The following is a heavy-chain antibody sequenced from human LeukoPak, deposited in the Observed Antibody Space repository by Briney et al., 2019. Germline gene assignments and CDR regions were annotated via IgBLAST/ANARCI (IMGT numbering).Heavy chain of an antibody. D-gene: IGHD3-16*01. J-gene: IGHJ4*02. CDR3: AKSPRKYYDYVWGSYDY. CDR2: ISWDGGST. CDR1: GFTFDDYA. Sequence: GGSLRLSCAASGFTFDDYAMHWVRQAPGKGLEWVSLISWDGGSTYYADSVKGRFTISRDNSKNSLYLQMNSLRAEDTALYYCAKSPRKYYDYVWGSYDYWGQGTLVTVSS. V-gene: IGHV3-43D*03.